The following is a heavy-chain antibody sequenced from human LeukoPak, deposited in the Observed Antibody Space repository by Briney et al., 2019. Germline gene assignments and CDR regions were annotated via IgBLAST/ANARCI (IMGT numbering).Heavy chain of an antibody. Sequence: SETLSLTCAAYGGSFSGYYWSWIRQPPGKGLEWIGEINHSGSTNYNPSLKSRVTISVDTSKNQFSLKLSSVTAADTAVYYCARHGYSSGWYARFGAFDIWGQGTMVTVSS. J-gene: IGHJ3*02. CDR2: INHSGST. CDR3: ARHGYSSGWYARFGAFDI. CDR1: GGSFSGYY. V-gene: IGHV4-34*01. D-gene: IGHD6-19*01.